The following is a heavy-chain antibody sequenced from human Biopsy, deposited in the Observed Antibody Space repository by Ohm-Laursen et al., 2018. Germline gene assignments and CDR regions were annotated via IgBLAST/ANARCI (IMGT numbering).Heavy chain of an antibody. CDR2: INPSGGST. Sequence: SVKVSCKASGYTFATYYMHWVRQAPGRGLEWVGIINPSGGSTTYAQKFQGRVTMTRDTSTSTVYVELSSLRSEDTAVYYCAVPYYYNYGLDVWGRGTTVTVSS. J-gene: IGHJ6*02. CDR3: AVPYYYNYGLDV. V-gene: IGHV1-46*01. CDR1: GYTFATYY.